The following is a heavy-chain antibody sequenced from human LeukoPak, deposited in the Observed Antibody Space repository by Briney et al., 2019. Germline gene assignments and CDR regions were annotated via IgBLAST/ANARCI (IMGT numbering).Heavy chain of an antibody. J-gene: IGHJ4*02. D-gene: IGHD3-22*01. CDR3: SPPRGDSSGYYYVY. CDR2: IDKSGGNT. Sequence: PGGSLRLSCAASGFAFSSHTMSWVRQAPGKGLEWVSSIDKSGGNTYYADSVKGRFTISRDNSKSTLYLQMNSLRAEDTATYYCSPPRGDSSGYYYVYWGQGTLVTVSS. CDR1: GFAFSSHT. V-gene: IGHV3-23*01.